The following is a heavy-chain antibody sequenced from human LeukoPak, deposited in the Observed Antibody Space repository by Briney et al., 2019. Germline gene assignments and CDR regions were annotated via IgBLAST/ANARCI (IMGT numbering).Heavy chain of an antibody. CDR3: AKDVSSSDAFDI. D-gene: IGHD6-6*01. J-gene: IGHJ3*02. CDR2: ISGSGGST. Sequence: GGSLRLSCAASGFTFSSYAMSWVRQAPGKGLEWASAISGSGGSTYYADSVKGRFTISRDNSKNTLYLQMNSLRAEDTAVYYCAKDVSSSDAFDIWGQGTMVTVSS. V-gene: IGHV3-23*01. CDR1: GFTFSSYA.